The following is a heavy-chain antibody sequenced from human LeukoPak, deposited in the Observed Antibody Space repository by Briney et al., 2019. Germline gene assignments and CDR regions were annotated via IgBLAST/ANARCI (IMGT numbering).Heavy chain of an antibody. D-gene: IGHD4-17*01. CDR2: IYTSGSI. Sequence: PSETLSLTCTASGGSISSYYWSWIRQPAGKGLEWIGRIYTSGSINYNPSLKSRVTMSVDTSKNQFSLKLSSVTAADTAVYYCARDRVQTTVVTQSDNWFDPWGQGTLVTVSS. J-gene: IGHJ5*02. V-gene: IGHV4-4*07. CDR1: GGSISSYY. CDR3: ARDRVQTTVVTQSDNWFDP.